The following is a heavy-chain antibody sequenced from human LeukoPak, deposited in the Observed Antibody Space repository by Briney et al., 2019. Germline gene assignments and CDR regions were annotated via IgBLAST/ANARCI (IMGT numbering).Heavy chain of an antibody. CDR2: IKHDGSEK. CDR1: GFTVSSNY. V-gene: IGHV3-7*01. J-gene: IGHJ4*02. CDR3: ATDRGWRTSGYYLYYFEY. Sequence: GGSLRLSCAASGFTVSSNYMSWVRQAPGKGLEWVASIKHDGSEKYYVDSVRGRFTISRDNTKNSLYLQMSSLRAEDTAVYCATDRGWRTSGYYLYYFEYWGQGTLVTVSS. D-gene: IGHD3-3*01.